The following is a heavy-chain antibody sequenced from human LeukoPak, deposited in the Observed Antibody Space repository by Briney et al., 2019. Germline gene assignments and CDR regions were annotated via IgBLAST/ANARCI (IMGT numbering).Heavy chain of an antibody. V-gene: IGHV3-23*01. Sequence: PGGSLRLSCAASGFTFSSYAMSWVRQAPGKGLEWVSAISGSGGSTYYADSVKGRFTISRDNSKNTLYLQMNSLRAEDTAVYYCAKDQRSGSFYGMDVWGQGTTVTVSS. D-gene: IGHD1-26*01. CDR1: GFTFSSYA. J-gene: IGHJ6*02. CDR2: ISGSGGST. CDR3: AKDQRSGSFYGMDV.